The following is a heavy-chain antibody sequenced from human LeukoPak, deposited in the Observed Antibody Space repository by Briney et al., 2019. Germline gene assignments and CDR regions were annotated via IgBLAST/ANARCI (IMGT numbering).Heavy chain of an antibody. D-gene: IGHD6-13*01. CDR3: ARVGAAAGDSY. J-gene: IGHJ4*02. CDR2: IIPILLIA. V-gene: IGHV1-69*10. Sequence: TFISXXXXXVRQAPXXGLXWMGGIIPILLIANYAQKFQGRVTITADKYTSTDYMELSSLRSEDTAVYYCARVGAAAGDSYWGQGTLVTVSS. CDR1: TFISXX.